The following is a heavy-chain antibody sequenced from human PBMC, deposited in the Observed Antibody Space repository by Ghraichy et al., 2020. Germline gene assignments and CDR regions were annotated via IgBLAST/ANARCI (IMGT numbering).Heavy chain of an antibody. J-gene: IGHJ6*02. D-gene: IGHD4-23*01. V-gene: IGHV1-46*01. Sequence: GIINPSGGRTSYAQKFPGRVTMTRDTSTSTVYMELSSLRSEDTAVYYCASFKKLAGGYGMDVWGQGTTVTVSS. CDR2: INPSGGRT. CDR3: ASFKKLAGGYGMDV.